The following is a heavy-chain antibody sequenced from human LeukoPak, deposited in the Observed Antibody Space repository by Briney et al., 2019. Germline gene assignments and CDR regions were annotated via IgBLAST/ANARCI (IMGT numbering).Heavy chain of an antibody. V-gene: IGHV4-59*01. CDR1: GGSISSYY. D-gene: IGHD1-26*01. CDR3: ARVSGSYFSYCFDY. CDR2: IYYSGST. J-gene: IGHJ4*02. Sequence: PSETLSLTCTVSGGSISSYYWSWLRQPPGKGLEWIGYIYYSGSTNYNPSLKSRVTISVDTSKNQFSLKLSSVTAADTAVYYCARVSGSYFSYCFDYWGQGTLVTVSS.